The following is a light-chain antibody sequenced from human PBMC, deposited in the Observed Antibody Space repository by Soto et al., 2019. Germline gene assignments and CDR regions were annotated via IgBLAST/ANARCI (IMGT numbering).Light chain of an antibody. Sequence: AIQMTQSPSSLSASVGDRVTITCRASEDIRKELSWYQQKPGKAPNVLIYGASSSQSGVPSRFSGSGSGTDCTLTISSLQPEDVATYYCLQDHNYPRTFGQGTKVEVK. J-gene: IGKJ1*01. V-gene: IGKV1-6*01. CDR3: LQDHNYPRT. CDR1: EDIRKE. CDR2: GAS.